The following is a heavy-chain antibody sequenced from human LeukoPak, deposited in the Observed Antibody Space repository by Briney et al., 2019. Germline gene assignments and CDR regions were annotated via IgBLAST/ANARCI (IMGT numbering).Heavy chain of an antibody. CDR3: ARGGGVKYYYDSSGYYFS. CDR1: GGSISSSSYY. Sequence: PSETLSLTCTVSGGSISSSSYYWGWIRQPPGKGLEWIGSIYYSGSTYYNPSLKSRVTISVDTSKNQFSLKLSSVTAADTAVYYCARGGGVKYYYDSSGYYFSWGQGTLVTVSS. V-gene: IGHV4-39*07. D-gene: IGHD3-22*01. CDR2: IYYSGST. J-gene: IGHJ5*02.